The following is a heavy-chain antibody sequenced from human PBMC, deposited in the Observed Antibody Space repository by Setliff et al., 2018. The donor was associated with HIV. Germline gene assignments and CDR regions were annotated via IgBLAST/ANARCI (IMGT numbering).Heavy chain of an antibody. CDR3: MRGRSITIFGVAYFDF. V-gene: IGHV4-34*01. D-gene: IGHD3-3*01. J-gene: IGHJ4*02. Sequence: SETLSLTCAVYGGSFSGYYWSWIRQTPGKGLERIGEIDHSGTTYYNPSLKSRVTISVDMSNNQFSLKVTSVTAADTAVYYCMRGRSITIFGVAYFDFWGQGTQVTVPQ. CDR1: GGSFSGYY. CDR2: IDHSGTT.